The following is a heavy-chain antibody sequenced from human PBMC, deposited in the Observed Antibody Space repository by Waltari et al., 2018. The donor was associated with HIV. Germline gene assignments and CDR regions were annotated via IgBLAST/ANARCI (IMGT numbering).Heavy chain of an antibody. D-gene: IGHD3-16*01. CDR3: AREAWGPRALDI. Sequence: QVQLQESGPGLVKPSEALSLTCAVSGGSISTYYWTWMRQAPGKGLEWIGYINYNEKTSYNPSLKTRVTISVDKSRNQFFLRLISMTAADTGVYFCAREAWGPRALDIWGRGTVVTVSS. J-gene: IGHJ3*02. CDR1: GGSISTYY. V-gene: IGHV4-59*01. CDR2: INYNEKT.